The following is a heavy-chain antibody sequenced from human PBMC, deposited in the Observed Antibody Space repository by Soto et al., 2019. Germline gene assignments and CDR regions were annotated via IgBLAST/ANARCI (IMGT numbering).Heavy chain of an antibody. J-gene: IGHJ4*02. CDR2: ISGSVGST. CDR3: AKDRTIASRNFDD. D-gene: IGHD6-6*01. Sequence: VQLLESGGGLVQPGGSLRLSCAASGSTFSDHGMSWVRQAPGKGPEWVSAISGSVGSTYYADSVKGRFTISRDNSKNMLYLQMDSLRDEDTAVYYCAKDRTIASRNFDDWGQGALVTVSS. V-gene: IGHV3-23*01. CDR1: GSTFSDHG.